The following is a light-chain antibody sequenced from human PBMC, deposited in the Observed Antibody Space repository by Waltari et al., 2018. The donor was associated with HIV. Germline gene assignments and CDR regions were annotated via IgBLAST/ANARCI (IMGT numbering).Light chain of an antibody. Sequence: QSVLTQPPSPSAPRGQRVPTSLSGGSANPGANGVNWYQQLPGTAPKLLIYTNNQRPSGVSDRFSGSKSGTSASLAISGLQSEDEADYYCAAWDDSLNGVVFGGGTKLTVL. CDR3: AAWDDSLNGVV. V-gene: IGLV1-44*01. CDR2: TNN. J-gene: IGLJ2*01. CDR1: SANPGANG.